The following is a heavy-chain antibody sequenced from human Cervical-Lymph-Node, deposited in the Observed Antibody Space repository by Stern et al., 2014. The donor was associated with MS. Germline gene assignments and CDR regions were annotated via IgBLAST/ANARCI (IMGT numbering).Heavy chain of an antibody. Sequence: EVQLEESGGGLVKPGGSLRLSCTASGFAFSTFSMNWVRQAPGKGLEWVSSITSSSAYKHYADSVKGRFTISRDNAKNSIYLQMNSLRAEDTAVYYCARDSHFAMDVWGQGTTVTVSS. CDR1: GFAFSTFS. V-gene: IGHV3-21*01. CDR2: ITSSSAYK. CDR3: ARDSHFAMDV. J-gene: IGHJ6*02.